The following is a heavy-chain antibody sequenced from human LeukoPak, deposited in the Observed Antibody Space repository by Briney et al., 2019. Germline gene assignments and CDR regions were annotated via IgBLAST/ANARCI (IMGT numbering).Heavy chain of an antibody. CDR1: GGSISSYY. Sequence: SENLSLTCTVSGGSISSYYWSWIRQHPGKGLEWIGYIYYSGSTNCNPSLKSRVTISVDTSKNQVSLKLSSLTAADTAVYYCARGSRGGLDYWGQGTLVTVSS. CDR3: ARGSRGGLDY. J-gene: IGHJ4*02. D-gene: IGHD3-3*01. CDR2: IYYSGST. V-gene: IGHV4-59*01.